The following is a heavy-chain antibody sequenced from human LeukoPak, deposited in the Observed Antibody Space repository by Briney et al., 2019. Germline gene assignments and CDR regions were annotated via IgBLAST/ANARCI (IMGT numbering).Heavy chain of an antibody. CDR3: ARHRGSSWYLENWFDP. D-gene: IGHD6-13*01. J-gene: IGHJ5*02. Sequence: TGESLKISCKGSGYSFTSYWIGWVRQMPGKGLEWMGIIYPGDSDTRYSPSFQGQVTISADKSISTAYLQWSSLKASDTAMYYCARHRGSSWYLENWFDPWGQGTLVTVSS. CDR1: GYSFTSYW. V-gene: IGHV5-51*01. CDR2: IYPGDSDT.